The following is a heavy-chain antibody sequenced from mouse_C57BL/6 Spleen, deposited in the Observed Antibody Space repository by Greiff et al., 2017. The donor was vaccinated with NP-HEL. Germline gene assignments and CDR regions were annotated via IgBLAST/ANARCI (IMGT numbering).Heavy chain of an antibody. J-gene: IGHJ2*01. Sequence: EVQLQQSGAELVKPGASVKLSCTASGFNIKDYYMHWVKQRTEQGLEWIGRIDPEDGETKYAPKFQCKATITADTSSNTAYLQLSSLTSEDTAVYYCARNYYGSSYDYWGQGTTLTVSS. D-gene: IGHD1-1*01. CDR3: ARNYYGSSYDY. CDR2: IDPEDGET. CDR1: GFNIKDYY. V-gene: IGHV14-2*01.